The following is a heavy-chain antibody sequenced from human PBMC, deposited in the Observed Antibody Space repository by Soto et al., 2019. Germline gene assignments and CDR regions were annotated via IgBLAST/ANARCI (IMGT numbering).Heavy chain of an antibody. CDR3: AADAVDTAMGDF. CDR1: GLAFTSTS. J-gene: IGHJ4*02. CDR2: IVVGSGNT. Sequence: AKLCWKAPGLAFTSTSLQWARHAHGQRLEWIGWIVVGSGNTNYAQKFQERVTITRDMSTSTAYMELSSLRSEDSAVYYCAADAVDTAMGDFWGQGSLVTVSS. V-gene: IGHV1-58*01. D-gene: IGHD5-18*01.